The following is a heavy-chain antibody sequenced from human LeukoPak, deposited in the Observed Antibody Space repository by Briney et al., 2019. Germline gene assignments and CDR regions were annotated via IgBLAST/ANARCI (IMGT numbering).Heavy chain of an antibody. D-gene: IGHD3-22*01. Sequence: SETLSLTCTVSGGSISSSSYYWGWIRQPPGKGLEWIGSIYYSGSTNYNPSLKSRVTISVDTSKNQFSLKLSSVTAADTAVYYCASGDNSSGYLFDYWGQGTLVTVSS. J-gene: IGHJ4*02. CDR2: IYYSGST. CDR3: ASGDNSSGYLFDY. CDR1: GGSISSSSYY. V-gene: IGHV4-39*07.